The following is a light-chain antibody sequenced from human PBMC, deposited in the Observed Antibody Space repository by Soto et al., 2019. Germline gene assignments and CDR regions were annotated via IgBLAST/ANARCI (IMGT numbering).Light chain of an antibody. CDR3: GSWDSSLSAYV. CDR2: DDN. V-gene: IGLV1-51*01. Sequence: HSALTQPPSAAAAPGQKVTISCAGRSSNIGGNSVSWYQQLPGTAPKLLIYDDNKRPSGIPDRFSGSKSGTSATLGITGFQTGDEADYYCGSWDSSLSAYVFGTGT. CDR1: SSNIGGNS. J-gene: IGLJ1*01.